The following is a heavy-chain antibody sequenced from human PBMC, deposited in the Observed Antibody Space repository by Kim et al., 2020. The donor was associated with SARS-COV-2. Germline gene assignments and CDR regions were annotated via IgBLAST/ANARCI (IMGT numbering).Heavy chain of an antibody. Sequence: EKNYVDSVKGQFPISRDNAKDSLYLQMHSLSAEDTAVYYCARDRTMGGIGYWGQGTLVTVSS. CDR3: ARDRTMGGIGY. J-gene: IGHJ4*02. V-gene: IGHV3-7*01. D-gene: IGHD1-26*01. CDR2: EK.